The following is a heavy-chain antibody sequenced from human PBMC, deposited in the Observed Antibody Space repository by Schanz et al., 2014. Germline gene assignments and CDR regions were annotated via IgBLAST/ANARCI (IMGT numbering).Heavy chain of an antibody. J-gene: IGHJ3*02. D-gene: IGHD3-3*01. CDR3: ARVGGTYYDFWSGVPPTVMHDGFDI. CDR2: IKHDGSEK. V-gene: IGHV3-7*01. CDR1: GFAFDTYW. Sequence: EVQLVESGGGLVQPVGSLRLSCAASGFAFDTYWMSWVRQAPGKGLEWVANIKHDGSEKYYVDSVKGRFTISRDNAKNSMYLEMNSLRAEDTAVFYCARVGGTYYDFWSGVPPTVMHDGFDIWGQGTMVTVS.